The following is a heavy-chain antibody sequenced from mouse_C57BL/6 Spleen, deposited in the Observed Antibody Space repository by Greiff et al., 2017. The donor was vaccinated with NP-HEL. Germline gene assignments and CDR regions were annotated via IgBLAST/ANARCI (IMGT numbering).Heavy chain of an antibody. D-gene: IGHD1-1*02. V-gene: IGHV2-2*01. CDR3: ASDYDYYAMDY. J-gene: IGHJ4*01. CDR1: GFSLTSYG. CDR2: IWSGGST. Sequence: QVQLKQSGPGLVQPSQSLSITCTVSGFSLTSYGVHWVRQSPGKGLEWLGVIWSGGSTDYNAAFISRLSISKDNSKSQVFFKMNSLQADDTAIYYCASDYDYYAMDYWGQGTSVTVSS.